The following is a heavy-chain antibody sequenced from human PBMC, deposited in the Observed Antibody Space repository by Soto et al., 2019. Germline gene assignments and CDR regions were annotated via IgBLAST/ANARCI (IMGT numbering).Heavy chain of an antibody. CDR1: RVAFSKFI. D-gene: IGHD6-19*01. Sequence: SVKVSCKASRVAFSKFIVTWVRQAPGLGLEWVGGIIPVFGTANYAQKFQGRVTITADESTSTSYMEVNNLRSEDTAVYYCAKVRYSSPMGYYYGMDVWGQGTTVTVSS. J-gene: IGHJ6*02. V-gene: IGHV1-69*13. CDR2: IIPVFGTA. CDR3: AKVRYSSPMGYYYGMDV.